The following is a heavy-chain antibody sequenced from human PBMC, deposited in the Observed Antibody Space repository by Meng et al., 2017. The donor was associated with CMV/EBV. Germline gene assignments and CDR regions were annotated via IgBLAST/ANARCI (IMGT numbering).Heavy chain of an antibody. CDR1: GYKFSDYW. D-gene: IGHD7-27*01. CDR3: ARGPGDMDY. Sequence: GGSLSLSCKGSGYKFSDYWIAWVRQMPGKGLEWMGIIYPGDSDTRYSPSFQGQVTISADKSISTAYLQWSSLKASDTAMYYCARGPGDMDYWGQGTLVTVSS. CDR2: IYPGDSDT. V-gene: IGHV5-51*01. J-gene: IGHJ4*02.